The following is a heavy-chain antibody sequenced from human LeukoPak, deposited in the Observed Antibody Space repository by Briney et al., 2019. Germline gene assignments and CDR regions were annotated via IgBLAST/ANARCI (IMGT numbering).Heavy chain of an antibody. J-gene: IGHJ2*01. CDR2: INQRRNT. Sequence: SETLSLTCAVYGGSFSGYYWSWIRQPPGRGLEWIGEINQRRNTNYNPSLKSRVTISIDTSKNQFSLKLSSVTAADTAVYYCARHGWHAWYFDLWGRGTLVTVSS. D-gene: IGHD6-19*01. CDR1: GGSFSGYY. CDR3: ARHGWHAWYFDL. V-gene: IGHV4-34*01.